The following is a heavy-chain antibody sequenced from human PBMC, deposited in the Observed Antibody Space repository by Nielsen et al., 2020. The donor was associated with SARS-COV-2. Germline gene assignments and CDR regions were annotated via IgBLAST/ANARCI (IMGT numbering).Heavy chain of an antibody. CDR3: ARDRVAAAGTAPNYYYYYGMDV. D-gene: IGHD6-13*01. Sequence: LSCAVSGGSISSGGYSWSWIRQPPGKGLEWIGYIYYSGSTYYNPSLKSRVTISVDTSKNQFSLKLSSVTAADTAVYYCARDRVAAAGTAPNYYYYYGMDVWGQGTTVTVSS. V-gene: IGHV4-30-4*07. CDR2: IYYSGST. J-gene: IGHJ6*02. CDR1: GGSISSGGYS.